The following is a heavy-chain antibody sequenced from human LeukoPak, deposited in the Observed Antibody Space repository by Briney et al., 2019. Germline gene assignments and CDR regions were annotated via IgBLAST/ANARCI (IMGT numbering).Heavy chain of an antibody. V-gene: IGHV3-21*01. CDR3: ARDPPTVAGNFDY. CDR2: ISSSSYI. CDR1: GFTFSSYS. J-gene: IGHJ4*02. Sequence: GGSLRLSCAASGFTFSSYSMNWVRQAPGKGLEWVSSISSSSYIYYADSVKGRFTISRDNAKNSLYLQMNSLRAGDTAVYYCARDPPTVAGNFDYWGQGTLVTVSS. D-gene: IGHD6-19*01.